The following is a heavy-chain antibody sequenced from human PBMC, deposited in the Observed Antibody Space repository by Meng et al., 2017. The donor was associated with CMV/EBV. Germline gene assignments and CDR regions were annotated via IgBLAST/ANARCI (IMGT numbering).Heavy chain of an antibody. CDR1: GYRFSDHY. D-gene: IGHD1-1*01. J-gene: IGHJ4*02. CDR3: VRDHNWGPDY. Sequence: AEVKSHGASVKVSGQPSGYRFSDHYMHWVRQAPGQGLEWMGWIYPNSGGTHYAQKFQDRVTMTRDTSISTVYMELSRLTSDDTAVYYCVRDHNWGPDYWGQGTLVTVSS. V-gene: IGHV1-2*02. CDR2: IYPNSGGT.